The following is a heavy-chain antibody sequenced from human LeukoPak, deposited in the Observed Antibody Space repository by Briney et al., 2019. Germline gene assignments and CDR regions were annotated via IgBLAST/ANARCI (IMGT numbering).Heavy chain of an antibody. J-gene: IGHJ4*02. CDR3: ARPSLLWFGELPYFDY. CDR1: GFTFSSYS. V-gene: IGHV3-21*01. Sequence: PGGSLGLSCAASGFTFSSYSINWVRQAPGKGLEWVSSISSSSSYIYYADSVKGRFTISRDNAKNSLYLQMNSLRAEDTAVYYCARPSLLWFGELPYFDYWGQGTLVTVSS. D-gene: IGHD3-10*01. CDR2: ISSSSSYI.